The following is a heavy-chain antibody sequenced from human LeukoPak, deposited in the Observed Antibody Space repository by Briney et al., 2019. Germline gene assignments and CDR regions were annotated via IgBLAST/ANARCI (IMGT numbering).Heavy chain of an antibody. CDR3: ARDSGGDYAYYYGMDV. Sequence: PGGSLRLSCAASGXTVSSNYMSWVRQAPGKGLEWVSVIYSGGSTYYADSVKGRFTISRDNSKNTLYLQMNSLRAEDTAVYYCARDSGGDYAYYYGMDVWGQGTTVTVSS. D-gene: IGHD4-17*01. V-gene: IGHV3-53*01. CDR2: IYSGGST. J-gene: IGHJ6*02. CDR1: GXTVSSNY.